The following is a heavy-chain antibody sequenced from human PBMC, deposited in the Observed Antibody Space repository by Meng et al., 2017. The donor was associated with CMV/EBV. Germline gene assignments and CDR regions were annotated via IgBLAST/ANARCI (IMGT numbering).Heavy chain of an antibody. V-gene: IGHV4-34*01. Sequence: SETLSLTCAVYGDSFSNYFWNWVRQPPGKGLEWIGEINNKASTNYNPSLKSRVTMSVDTSKNQFSLKLSSVTAADTAVYYCARDRGLYSVAATNLIHYFDYWGQGTLVTVSS. D-gene: IGHD2-15*01. CDR2: INNKAST. CDR3: ARDRGLYSVAATNLIHYFDY. CDR1: GDSFSNYF. J-gene: IGHJ4*02.